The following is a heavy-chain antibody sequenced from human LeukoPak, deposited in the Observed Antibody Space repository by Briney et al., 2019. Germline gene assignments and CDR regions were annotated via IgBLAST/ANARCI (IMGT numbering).Heavy chain of an antibody. D-gene: IGHD3-22*01. V-gene: IGHV4-30-2*01. J-gene: IGHJ3*02. Sequence: PSQTLSLACAVSGGSISSGGYSWSWIRQPPGKGLEWIGYIHHSGSTYYNPSLKSRVTISVDRSKNQFSLKLSSVTAADTAVYYCARGIVGYYDSSGYWRSAFDIWGQGTMVTVSS. CDR1: GGSISSGGYS. CDR2: IHHSGST. CDR3: ARGIVGYYDSSGYWRSAFDI.